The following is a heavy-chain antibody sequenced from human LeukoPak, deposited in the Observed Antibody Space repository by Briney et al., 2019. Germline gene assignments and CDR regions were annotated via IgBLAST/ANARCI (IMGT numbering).Heavy chain of an antibody. CDR2: ISYTGST. D-gene: IGHD6-19*01. Sequence: SETLSLICTVSGGSISSTSYYCGWIRQSPGKGLEWIGSISYTGSTYYNPSLKSRVTIFVDTSKNQFSLKLSSVTAADTAVYYCARQRSGWFDWFDPWGQGTPVTVSS. CDR3: ARQRSGWFDWFDP. J-gene: IGHJ5*02. CDR1: GGSISSTSYY. V-gene: IGHV4-39*01.